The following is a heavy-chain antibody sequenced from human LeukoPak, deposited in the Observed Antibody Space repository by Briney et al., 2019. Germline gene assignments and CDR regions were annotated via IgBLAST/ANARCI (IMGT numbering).Heavy chain of an antibody. CDR3: ARHLWKYGSDY. CDR1: GGSISSRSYY. D-gene: IGHD1-7*01. CDR2: TYYSGST. Sequence: SETLSLTCTVSGGSISSRSYYWGWIRQTPGKGLEWIGSTYYSGSTYYNPSLKSRVTISVDTSKNQFSLKVSSVTAADTAVYYCARHLWKYGSDYWGQGTLVTVSS. V-gene: IGHV4-39*01. J-gene: IGHJ4*02.